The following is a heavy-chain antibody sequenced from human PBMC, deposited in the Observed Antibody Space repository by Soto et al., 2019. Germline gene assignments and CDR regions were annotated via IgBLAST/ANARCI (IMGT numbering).Heavy chain of an antibody. V-gene: IGHV3-48*02. CDR1: GFTFSSYS. CDR3: ARDFVHTIVLRFLEWSSYGMDV. Sequence: GGSLRLSCAASGFTFSSYSMSWVRQAPGKGLEWVSYISSSSSTIYYADSVKGRFTISRDNAKNSLYLQMNSLRDEDTAVYYCARDFVHTIVLRFLEWSSYGMDVWGQGTAVTVSS. J-gene: IGHJ6*02. D-gene: IGHD3-3*01. CDR2: ISSSSSTI.